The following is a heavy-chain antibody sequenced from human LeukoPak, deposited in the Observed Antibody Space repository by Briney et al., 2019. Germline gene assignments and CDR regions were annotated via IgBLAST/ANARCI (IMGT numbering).Heavy chain of an antibody. V-gene: IGHV4-59*12. Sequence: SETLSLTCTVSGGSISSYYWSWIRQPPGKGLEWIGYIYYSGSTNYNPSLKSRVTISVDTSKNQFSLKLSSVTAADTAVYYCARAVATSVDYYYMDVWGKGTTVTVSS. D-gene: IGHD5-12*01. J-gene: IGHJ6*03. CDR1: GGSISSYY. CDR3: ARAVATSVDYYYMDV. CDR2: IYYSGST.